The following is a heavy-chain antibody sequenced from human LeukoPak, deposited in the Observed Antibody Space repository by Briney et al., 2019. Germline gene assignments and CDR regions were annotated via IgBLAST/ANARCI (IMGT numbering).Heavy chain of an antibody. Sequence: ASVKVSCKTSGYPFSTYGVAWARQTPGQGLEWMGWISTYNGDTQYSQKFQGRVALTRDTSTNTVHMELWSLRSDDTAVYYCARDTNNEIDYWGQGTLVIVSS. V-gene: IGHV1-18*01. CDR3: ARDTNNEIDY. J-gene: IGHJ4*02. CDR1: GYPFSTYG. CDR2: ISTYNGDT. D-gene: IGHD2-8*01.